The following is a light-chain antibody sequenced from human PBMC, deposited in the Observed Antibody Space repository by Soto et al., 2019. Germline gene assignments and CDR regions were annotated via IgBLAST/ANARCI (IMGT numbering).Light chain of an antibody. CDR2: DAS. Sequence: LTQSPGTLSLSPGERATLSCRASQSVSTYLAWYQQKPGRTPRLLIYDASNRATGIPARFSGSGSGTDFTLTISSLEPEDFAFYYCQQRSNWPLTFGGGTKVDIK. J-gene: IGKJ4*01. CDR1: QSVSTY. CDR3: QQRSNWPLT. V-gene: IGKV3-11*01.